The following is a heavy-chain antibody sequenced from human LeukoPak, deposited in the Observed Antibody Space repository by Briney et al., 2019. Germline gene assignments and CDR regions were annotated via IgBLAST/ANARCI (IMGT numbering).Heavy chain of an antibody. D-gene: IGHD3-22*01. CDR3: AGDNYDSSGIIDY. Sequence: PSETLSLTCTVSGGSFSSYYWSWIRQPPGKGLEWIGYIYYSGSTNYNPSLKSRVTISVDTSKNQFSLKLSSVTAADTAVYYCAGDNYDSSGIIDYWGQGTLVTVSS. CDR1: GGSFSSYY. CDR2: IYYSGST. J-gene: IGHJ4*02. V-gene: IGHV4-59*01.